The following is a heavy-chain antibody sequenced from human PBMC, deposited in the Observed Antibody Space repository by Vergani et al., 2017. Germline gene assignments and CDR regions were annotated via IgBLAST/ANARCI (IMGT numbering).Heavy chain of an antibody. V-gene: IGHV1-18*01. CDR1: GYTFTSYG. J-gene: IGHJ4*02. Sequence: QVQLVQSGAEVKKPGASVKVSCKASGYTFTSYGISWVRQAPGQGLEWMGWSSAYNGNTSYAQKLQGRVTMTTDTSTSTAYLELRSLRSDDTAVYYCAIGEVGYCTNGVCAFDYWGQGSLVTVSS. D-gene: IGHD2-8*01. CDR3: AIGEVGYCTNGVCAFDY. CDR2: SSAYNGNT.